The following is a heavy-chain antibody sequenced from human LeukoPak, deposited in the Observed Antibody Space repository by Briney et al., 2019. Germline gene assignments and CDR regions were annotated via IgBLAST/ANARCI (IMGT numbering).Heavy chain of an antibody. CDR2: IFYSGST. Sequence: PSETLSLTCTVSGGSISTSNYYWGWIRQPPGKGLEWIGNIFYSGSTYYSPSLKSRVTISLDTSRNQFSLKLSSVTAADTAVYYCARHGATIYGSGSYFNYWGQGTLVTVSS. CDR3: ARHGATIYGSGSYFNY. V-gene: IGHV4-39*01. D-gene: IGHD3-10*01. J-gene: IGHJ4*02. CDR1: GGSISTSNYY.